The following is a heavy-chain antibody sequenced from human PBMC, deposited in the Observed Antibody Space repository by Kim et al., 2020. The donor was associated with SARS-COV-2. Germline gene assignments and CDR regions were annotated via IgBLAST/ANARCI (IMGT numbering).Heavy chain of an antibody. D-gene: IGHD2-2*01. CDR1: GFTFSTYG. Sequence: GGSLRLSCAASGFTFSTYGMHWVRQAPGKGLEWVAVISYDGSNKYYADSVKGRFTISRDNSKNTLYLQMNSLRAEDTAVYYCAKAPDIVVRPAAPDFDYWGQGTLVTVSS. CDR2: ISYDGSNK. CDR3: AKAPDIVVRPAAPDFDY. V-gene: IGHV3-30*18. J-gene: IGHJ4*02.